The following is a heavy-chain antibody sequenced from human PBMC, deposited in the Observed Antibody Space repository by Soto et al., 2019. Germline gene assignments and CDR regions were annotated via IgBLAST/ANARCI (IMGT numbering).Heavy chain of an antibody. CDR1: GFTFSTYD. CDR3: AKDSFINLRGYDSY. J-gene: IGHJ4*02. Sequence: GGSLRLSCAASGFTFSTYDIIWVRQSPGKGLEWVSAISGSGDSTYYADSVKGRFTISRDNSKNTLYLQMSSLRAEDTAIYYCAKDSFINLRGYDSYWGQGTLVTV. D-gene: IGHD5-12*01. CDR2: ISGSGDST. V-gene: IGHV3-23*01.